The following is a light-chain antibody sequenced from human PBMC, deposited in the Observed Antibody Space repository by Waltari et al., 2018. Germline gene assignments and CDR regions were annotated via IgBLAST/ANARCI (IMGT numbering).Light chain of an antibody. CDR1: QGINSY. V-gene: IGKV1-9*01. J-gene: IGKJ3*01. CDR3: QQLNYYPFT. Sequence: DIQMTQSPSFLSAAVGDIVTITCRASQGINSYLAWYQQKPGKDPNLLIYAASTLHSGVPSRFSGSGSGTEFTLTISSLQPEDCATYYCQQLNYYPFTFGPGTKVDIK. CDR2: AAS.